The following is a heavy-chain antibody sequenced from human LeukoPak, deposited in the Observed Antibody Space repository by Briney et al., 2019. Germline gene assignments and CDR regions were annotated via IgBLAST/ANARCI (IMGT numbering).Heavy chain of an antibody. CDR1: GGTFSSYT. CDR3: ARGARVPTIIGYYYGMDV. CDR2: IIPILGIA. D-gene: IGHD5-12*01. Sequence: SVKVSCKASGGTFSSYTISWVRQAPGQGLEWMGRIIPILGIANYAQKFQGRVTITADKSTSTAYMELSSLRSEDTAVYYCARGARVPTIIGYYYGMDVWGQGTTVTVSS. V-gene: IGHV1-69*02. J-gene: IGHJ6*02.